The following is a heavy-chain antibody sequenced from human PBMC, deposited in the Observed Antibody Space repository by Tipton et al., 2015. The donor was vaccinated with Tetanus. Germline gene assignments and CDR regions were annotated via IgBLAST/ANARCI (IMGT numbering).Heavy chain of an antibody. CDR1: GGSISSSSYY. CDR3: ARHAGGSGSYYTVLHYFDY. D-gene: IGHD1-26*01. CDR2: IYYSGST. V-gene: IGHV4-39*01. J-gene: IGHJ4*02. Sequence: TLSLTCTVSGGSISSSSYYWGWIRQPPGKGLEWIGSIYYSGSTHYTPSLKSRVTISVDTSKNQFSLKLSSVTAADTAVYYCARHAGGSGSYYTVLHYFDYWGQGTLVTVSS.